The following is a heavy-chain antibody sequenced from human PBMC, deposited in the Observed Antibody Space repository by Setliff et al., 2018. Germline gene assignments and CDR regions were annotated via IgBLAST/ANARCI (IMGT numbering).Heavy chain of an antibody. CDR3: ARAHTWSLPNDNSGYPGWFDP. CDR1: GSSISSATYY. CDR2: IYTSWSS. J-gene: IGHJ5*02. D-gene: IGHD3-22*01. Sequence: SETLSLTCTVSGSSISSATYYWSWIRQPAGKGLEWIGHIYTSWSSNYNPSLKSRVTMSVDTSTNHVSLKLSSVTAADTAVYYCARAHTWSLPNDNSGYPGWFDPWGQGTLVTVSS. V-gene: IGHV4-61*09.